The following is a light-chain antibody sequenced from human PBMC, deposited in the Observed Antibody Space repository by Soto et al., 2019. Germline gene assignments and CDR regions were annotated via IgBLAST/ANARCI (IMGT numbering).Light chain of an antibody. Sequence: EIVMTQSPATLSLSTGERAALSCRASQSINSELAWYQQKPGQPPRLLIYGASTRATGVPARFTGSESGSEFTLNISALQSDDCAVYYCQHGYNWSLSFGQGTRLEI. CDR2: GAS. V-gene: IGKV3-15*01. CDR1: QSINSE. J-gene: IGKJ2*01. CDR3: QHGYNWSLS.